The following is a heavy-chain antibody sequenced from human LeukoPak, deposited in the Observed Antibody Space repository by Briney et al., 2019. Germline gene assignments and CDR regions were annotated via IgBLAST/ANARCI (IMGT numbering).Heavy chain of an antibody. CDR3: ARRIMLTTYHSDAFDI. CDR2: IYSSGST. Sequence: SETLSLTCTVSGGSISSGSYYWSWIRQPAGKGLEWIGRIYSSGSTDYNPSLKSRVTMSVDTSKNQFSLKLSSVTAADTAVYYCARRIMLTTYHSDAFDIWGQGTMVTVSS. J-gene: IGHJ3*02. CDR1: GGSISSGSYY. V-gene: IGHV4-61*02. D-gene: IGHD3-16*01.